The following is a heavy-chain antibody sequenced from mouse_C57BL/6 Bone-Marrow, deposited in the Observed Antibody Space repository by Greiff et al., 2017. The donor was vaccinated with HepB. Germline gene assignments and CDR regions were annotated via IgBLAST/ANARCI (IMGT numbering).Heavy chain of an antibody. Sequence: QVQLQQSGAELVRPGASVKMSCKASGYTFTSYKMHWVKQTPRQGLEWIGAIYPGNGDTSYNQKFKGKATLTVDKSSSTAYMQLSSLTSEDSAVYFCASMDYWGQGTSVTVSS. CDR1: GYTFTSYK. CDR2: IYPGNGDT. V-gene: IGHV1-12*01. CDR3: ASMDY. J-gene: IGHJ4*01.